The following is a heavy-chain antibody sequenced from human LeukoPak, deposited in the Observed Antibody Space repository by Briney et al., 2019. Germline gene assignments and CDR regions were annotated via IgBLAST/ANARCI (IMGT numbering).Heavy chain of an antibody. CDR2: IYPGGSVS. J-gene: IGHJ5*02. CDR1: GYIFTSYW. V-gene: IGHV5-51*01. Sequence: GESLKISCMGSGYIFTSYWIGCVRQMPGKGLEWMGIIYPGGSVSLYRPSLQGLVTISADKSISTAYLKWSSLKASDTAMYYCARHEGMVATSPLGWFDPWGQGTLVTVSS. D-gene: IGHD5-12*01. CDR3: ARHEGMVATSPLGWFDP.